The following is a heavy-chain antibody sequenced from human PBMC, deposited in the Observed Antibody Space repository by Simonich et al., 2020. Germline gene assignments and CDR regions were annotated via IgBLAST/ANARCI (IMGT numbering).Heavy chain of an antibody. CDR2: ISSSSSTI. V-gene: IGHV3-48*01. D-gene: IGHD5-12*01. J-gene: IGHJ3*02. CDR3: ARDSSYYAFDI. Sequence: EVQLVESGGGLVQPGGSLRLSCAASGFTFSSYSMNWVRQAPGKGLEWVSYISSSSSTIYYADSVKGRITISRDNAKNSLYLQMNSLRAEDTAVYYCARDSSYYAFDIWPRDNGHRLF. CDR1: GFTFSSYS.